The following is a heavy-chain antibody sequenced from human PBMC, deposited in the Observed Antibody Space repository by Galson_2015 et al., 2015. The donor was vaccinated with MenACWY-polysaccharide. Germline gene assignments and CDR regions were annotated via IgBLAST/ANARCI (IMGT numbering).Heavy chain of an antibody. J-gene: IGHJ4*02. CDR2: IHYRGST. Sequence: TLSLTCNVSGDSTRSGGYYWSWIRQHPGKGLEWMGYIHYRGSTSYNPSLKSRLLISGDASNGQFSLKLSSVTAADTAVYYCARYNIAAGDFDYWGQGALGTVSS. CDR1: GDSTRSGGYY. CDR3: ARYNIAAGDFDY. D-gene: IGHD6-25*01. V-gene: IGHV4-31*03.